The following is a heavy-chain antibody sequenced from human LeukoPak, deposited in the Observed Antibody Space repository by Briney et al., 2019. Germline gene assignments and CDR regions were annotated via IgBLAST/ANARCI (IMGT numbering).Heavy chain of an antibody. Sequence: GESLKISCKGSGYSFTSYWIGWVRRMPGKGLEWMGIIYPGDSDTRYSPSFQGQVTISADKSISTAYLQWSSLKASDTAMYYCARHPDDSSGYDGAFDIWGQGTMVTVSS. D-gene: IGHD3-22*01. J-gene: IGHJ3*02. CDR2: IYPGDSDT. CDR3: ARHPDDSSGYDGAFDI. V-gene: IGHV5-51*01. CDR1: GYSFTSYW.